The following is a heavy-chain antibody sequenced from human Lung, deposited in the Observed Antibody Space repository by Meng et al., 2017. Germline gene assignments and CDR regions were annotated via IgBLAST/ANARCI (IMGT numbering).Heavy chain of an antibody. D-gene: IGHD4-11*01. CDR2: INHSGST. CDR1: GGSFSDYY. J-gene: IGHJ4*02. CDR3: ARGPTTMAHDFDY. Sequence: QGQPQQWGAGLLKPSETLSLTCVVSGGSFSDYYWSWIRHPPGKGLEWIGEINHSGSTNYNPSLESRATISVDTSQNNLSLKLSSVTAADSAVYYCARGPTTMAHDFDYWGQGTLVTVSS. V-gene: IGHV4-34*01.